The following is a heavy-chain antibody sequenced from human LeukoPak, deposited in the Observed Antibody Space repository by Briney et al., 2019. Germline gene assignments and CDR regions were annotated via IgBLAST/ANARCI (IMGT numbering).Heavy chain of an antibody. CDR3: ARSQSSSLIDY. CDR2: IWYDGTSK. J-gene: IGHJ4*02. V-gene: IGHV3-33*01. D-gene: IGHD6-13*01. CDR1: GFILSAYG. Sequence: GGSLRLSCAASGFILSAYGVHWVRQAPGKGLEWVAVIWYDGTSKDYADSVKGRFTFSRDNSKNTLYLQMNSLTVEDTAVYYCARSQSSSLIDYWGQGTLVTVSS.